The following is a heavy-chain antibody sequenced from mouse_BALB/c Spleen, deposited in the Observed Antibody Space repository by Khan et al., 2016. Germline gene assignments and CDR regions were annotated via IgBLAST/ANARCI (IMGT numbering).Heavy chain of an antibody. CDR1: GFNIKDTY. CDR2: IDPANGNT. Sequence: VQLQQSGAELVKPGASVKLSCTASGFNIKDTYMHWVKQRPEQGLEWIGRIDPANGNTKYDPKFQGKATITADTSSNTAYLQLSSLPSEDTAVYYCARSPYDYDVGFAYWDQGTLVTVSA. V-gene: IGHV14-3*02. J-gene: IGHJ3*01. CDR3: ARSPYDYDVGFAY. D-gene: IGHD2-4*01.